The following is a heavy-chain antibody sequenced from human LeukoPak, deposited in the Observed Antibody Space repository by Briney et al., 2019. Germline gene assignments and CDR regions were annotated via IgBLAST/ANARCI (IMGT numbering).Heavy chain of an antibody. CDR1: GFTFSSYA. Sequence: PGGSLRLSCAASGFTFSSYAMSWVRQAPGKGLEWVSAISGSGGSTYYADSVKGRFTISRDNSKNTLYLQMNSLRAEDTAVYYCAKDIGLRFLEWLLISFDYWGQGTLVTVSS. J-gene: IGHJ4*02. CDR3: AKDIGLRFLEWLLISFDY. V-gene: IGHV3-23*01. CDR2: ISGSGGST. D-gene: IGHD3-3*01.